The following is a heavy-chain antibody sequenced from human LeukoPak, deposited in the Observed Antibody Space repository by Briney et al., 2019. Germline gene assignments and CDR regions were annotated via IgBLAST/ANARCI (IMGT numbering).Heavy chain of an antibody. D-gene: IGHD3-22*01. CDR1: GGSFSGYY. J-gene: IGHJ4*02. Sequence: PSETLSLTCAVYGGSFSGYYWSWIRQPPGKGLEWIGEINHSGSTNYNPSLKSRVTISVDTSKNQFSLKLSSVTAADTAVYYCARDSDSRVSSGFDYWGQGTLVTVSS. V-gene: IGHV4-34*01. CDR2: INHSGST. CDR3: ARDSDSRVSSGFDY.